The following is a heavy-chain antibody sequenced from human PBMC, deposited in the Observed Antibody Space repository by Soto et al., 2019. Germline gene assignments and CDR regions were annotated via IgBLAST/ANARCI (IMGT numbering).Heavy chain of an antibody. Sequence: PGGALKLSCAASGFTFSSCAMHWVRQAPGKGAEWVSHISVTGDTYYADSVKGRFTISRDNSKNTLFLQMNSLRAEETAVYYCAKSLNTATSFDYWGQGTPVTVSS. J-gene: IGHJ4*02. CDR2: ISVTGDT. CDR1: GFTFSSCA. CDR3: AKSLNTATSFDY. V-gene: IGHV3-23*01.